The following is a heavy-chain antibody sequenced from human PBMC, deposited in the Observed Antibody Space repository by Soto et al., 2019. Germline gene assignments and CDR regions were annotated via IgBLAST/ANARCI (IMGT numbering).Heavy chain of an antibody. J-gene: IGHJ5*02. D-gene: IGHD4-17*01. CDR2: IYHTGST. V-gene: IGHV4-30-2*01. Sequence: QLQVQESGSGLVRLVKPSQTLSLTCAVSGGSISSGGYSWSWIRQPPGKGLEWIGYIYHTGSTYYNPSLKSRVTISVDMSKNLFALKLSSATAADTAVYYCASTMTPVIAFASWGQGTLVTVSS. CDR1: GGSISSGGYS. CDR3: ASTMTPVIAFAS.